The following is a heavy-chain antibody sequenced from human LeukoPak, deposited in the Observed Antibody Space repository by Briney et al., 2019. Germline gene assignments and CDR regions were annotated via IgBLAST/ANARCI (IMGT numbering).Heavy chain of an antibody. J-gene: IGHJ5*02. CDR2: FDPEDGET. V-gene: IGHV1-24*01. CDR1: GYTLTELS. CDR3: ALSITIFNSWFDP. Sequence: ASVKVSCKVSGYTLTELSVHWVRQAPGKGLEWMGGFDPEDGETIYAQKFQGRVTMTEDTSTDTAYMELSSLRSEDTAVYYCALSITIFNSWFDPWGQGTLVTVSS. D-gene: IGHD3-3*01.